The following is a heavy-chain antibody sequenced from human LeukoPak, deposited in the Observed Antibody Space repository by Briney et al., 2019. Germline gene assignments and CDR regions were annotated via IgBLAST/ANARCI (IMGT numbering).Heavy chain of an antibody. Sequence: ASVKVSCKPSGYTFIDHYLHWVRQAPGQGLESLGWIDPDTGDTNYPQKFQGRVTMTRDTSSSTAYMELNRLGSDDTAVYYCARAGHNSNSGGYDFWGLGTLVTVSS. D-gene: IGHD3-22*01. CDR1: GYTFIDHY. CDR3: ARAGHNSNSGGYDF. V-gene: IGHV1-2*02. CDR2: IDPDTGDT. J-gene: IGHJ4*02.